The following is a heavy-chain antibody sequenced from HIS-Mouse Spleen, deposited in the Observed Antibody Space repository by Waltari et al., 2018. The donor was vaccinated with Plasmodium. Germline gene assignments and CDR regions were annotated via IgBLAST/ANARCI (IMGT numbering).Heavy chain of an antibody. CDR1: GCPISSCY. J-gene: IGHJ4*02. CDR3: ARGGYSSSSYYFDY. D-gene: IGHD6-6*01. Sequence: VQLQESGPGLVKPSEPLSLTCTASGCPISSCYWTCTRQPPGKGLEWIAYIYYSGSTNYNPSLKSRVTISVDTSKDQFSLKLSSVTAADTAVFYCARGGYSSSSYYFDYWGQGTLVTVSS. CDR2: IYYSGST. V-gene: IGHV4-59*01.